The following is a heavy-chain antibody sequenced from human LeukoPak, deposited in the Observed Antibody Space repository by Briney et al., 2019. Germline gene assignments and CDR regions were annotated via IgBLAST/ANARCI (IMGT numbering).Heavy chain of an antibody. D-gene: IGHD3-22*01. Sequence: ASVKVSCKASGYTFTSYDINWVRQAPGQGLEWVGWMNPNSGNTGYAQKFQGRVTITRNTSISTAYMELSSLRSEDTAVYYCARVSDSSGYSSDYWGQGTLVTVSS. V-gene: IGHV1-8*03. CDR3: ARVSDSSGYSSDY. J-gene: IGHJ4*02. CDR1: GYTFTSYD. CDR2: MNPNSGNT.